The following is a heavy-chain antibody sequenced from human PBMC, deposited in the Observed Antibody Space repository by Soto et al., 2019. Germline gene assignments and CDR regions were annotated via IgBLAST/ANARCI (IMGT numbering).Heavy chain of an antibody. CDR2: IYFRGNT. Sequence: SETLSLTCSVSGDSISRIDYYWTWIRQHPEKGLEWIGNIYFRGNTYYSPSLESRLTISVDTSKNQFSLKLTSVTAADTAVYYCAREGGSYDSGGYLIRGAFDIRGQGTMVTVSS. CDR3: AREGGSYDSGGYLIRGAFDI. J-gene: IGHJ3*02. CDR1: GDSISRIDYY. D-gene: IGHD3-22*01. V-gene: IGHV4-31*03.